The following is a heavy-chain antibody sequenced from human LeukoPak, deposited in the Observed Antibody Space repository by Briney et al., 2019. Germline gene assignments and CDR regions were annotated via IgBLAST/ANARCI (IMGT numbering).Heavy chain of an antibody. J-gene: IGHJ4*02. CDR3: AKVTYYFDAGGYYCDY. V-gene: IGHV3-23*01. CDR2: TSGSGGST. CDR1: GFTFGTYA. D-gene: IGHD3-22*01. Sequence: GGSLRLSCAASGFTFGTYAMSWVRQAPGRGLEWVSGTSGSGGSTYYADSVKGRFTISRDNSRNTLYLQMNSLRAEDTALYYCAKVTYYFDAGGYYCDYWGQGTLVTVSS.